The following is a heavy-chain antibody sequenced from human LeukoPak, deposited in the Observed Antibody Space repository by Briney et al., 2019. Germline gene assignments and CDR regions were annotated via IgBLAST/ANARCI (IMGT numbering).Heavy chain of an antibody. CDR2: ISSSGSTK. CDR1: GFTFSDYH. CDR3: ARSGSGYSYGNWAFDI. V-gene: IGHV3-11*01. J-gene: IGHJ3*02. Sequence: GGSLRLSCAASGFTFSDYHMFWIRQAPGKGLEWVSYISSSGSTKYYADSVKGRFTISRDNAKNSLYLQMNSLRAEDTALYYCARSGSGYSYGNWAFDIWGQGTMVTVSS. D-gene: IGHD5-18*01.